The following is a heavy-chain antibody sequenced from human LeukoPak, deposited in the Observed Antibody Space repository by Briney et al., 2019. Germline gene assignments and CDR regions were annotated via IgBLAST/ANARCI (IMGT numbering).Heavy chain of an antibody. Sequence: PGGSLRLPCAASGFTFSSYAMHWVRQAPGKGLEWVAVISYDGSNKYYADSVKGRFTISRDNSKNTLYLQMNSLRAEDTAVYYCARGLHYYYYGMDVWGQGTTVTVSS. CDR3: ARGLHYYYYGMDV. D-gene: IGHD3-10*01. CDR2: ISYDGSNK. J-gene: IGHJ6*02. V-gene: IGHV3-30-3*01. CDR1: GFTFSSYA.